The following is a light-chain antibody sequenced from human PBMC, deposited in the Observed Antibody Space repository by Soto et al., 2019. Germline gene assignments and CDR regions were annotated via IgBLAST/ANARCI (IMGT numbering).Light chain of an antibody. CDR2: QVS. CDR3: MQGTHCPPYT. V-gene: IGKV2-30*01. J-gene: IGKJ2*01. Sequence: DVVMTQSPLSLPVTLGQPASISCRSSQSLAYIDGNTYLNWFHQRPGQSPRRLIYQVSNRASGVPARISGSGSSTDYTLKISRVETDDVGAYCCMQGTHCPPYTVAQGTKVEIK. CDR1: QSLAYIDGNTY.